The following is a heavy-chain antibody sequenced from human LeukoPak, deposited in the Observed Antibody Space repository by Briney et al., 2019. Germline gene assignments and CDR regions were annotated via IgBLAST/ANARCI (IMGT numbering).Heavy chain of an antibody. CDR1: GGSINTYY. Sequence: SETLSLTCTVSGGSINTYYWSWIRQPPGKGLEWIGYIYYSGSTIYNRSLKSRVTMSVDTSNNQFSLKLSSVTAADTAVYYCARAGVARHYMDVWGKGTTVTVSS. CDR3: ARAGVARHYMDV. J-gene: IGHJ6*03. V-gene: IGHV4-59*01. CDR2: IYYSGST. D-gene: IGHD7-27*01.